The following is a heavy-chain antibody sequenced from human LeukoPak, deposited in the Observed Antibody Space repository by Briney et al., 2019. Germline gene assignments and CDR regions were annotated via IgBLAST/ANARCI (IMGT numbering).Heavy chain of an antibody. CDR2: IIPIFGTA. Sequence: SVKVSCKASGGTFSNYAISWVRQAPGQGLEWMGRIIPIFGTANYAQKFQGRVTITTDESTSTAYMELSSLRSEDTAVYYCARDVRYCSSTSCYYYYYYYMDVWGKGTTVTVSS. V-gene: IGHV1-69*05. D-gene: IGHD2-2*01. CDR3: ARDVRYCSSTSCYYYYYYYMDV. J-gene: IGHJ6*03. CDR1: GGTFSNYA.